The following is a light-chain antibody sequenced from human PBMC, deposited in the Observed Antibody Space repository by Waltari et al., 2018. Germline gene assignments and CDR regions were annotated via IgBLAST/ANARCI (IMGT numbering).Light chain of an antibody. J-gene: IGLJ2*01. CDR1: SSNIGGNT. CDR3: AAWDDSLSGVV. CDR2: IDN. V-gene: IGLV1-44*01. Sequence: QSVLPQPPSASGTPGQRVTISCSGRSSNIGGNTVAWYQQVPGAAPKLLIYIDNERPSGVPDRFSGSKSGTSASLSISGLQSEDEALYYCAAWDDSLSGVVFGGGTKLTVL.